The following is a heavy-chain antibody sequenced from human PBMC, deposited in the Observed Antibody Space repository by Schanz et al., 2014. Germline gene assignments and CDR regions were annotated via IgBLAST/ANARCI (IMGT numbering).Heavy chain of an antibody. Sequence: QVQLVQSGAEVKKPGASVKVSCKASGYTFTSYYMHWVRQTPGQGLEWMGIIKPSGGSTSYAQKFQGRVTVNSDTSTSTDYMELSSLRSEDTAVYYCARDGEAAAGCDYWGQGTLVTVSS. CDR2: IKPSGGST. CDR1: GYTFTSYY. J-gene: IGHJ4*02. D-gene: IGHD6-13*01. V-gene: IGHV1-46*03. CDR3: ARDGEAAAGCDY.